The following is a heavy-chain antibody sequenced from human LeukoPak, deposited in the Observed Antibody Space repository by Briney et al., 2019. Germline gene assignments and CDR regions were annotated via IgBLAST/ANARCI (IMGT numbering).Heavy chain of an antibody. D-gene: IGHD5-12*01. CDR3: ARGGGYDNTNWFDP. Sequence: SETLSLTCTVSGGSISSSSYYWGWIRQPPGKGLEWIGSIYYSGSTYYNPSLKSRVTISVDTSKNQFSLKLSSVTAADTAVYYCARGGGYDNTNWFDPWGQGTLVTVSS. CDR1: GGSISSSSYY. V-gene: IGHV4-39*07. J-gene: IGHJ5*02. CDR2: IYYSGST.